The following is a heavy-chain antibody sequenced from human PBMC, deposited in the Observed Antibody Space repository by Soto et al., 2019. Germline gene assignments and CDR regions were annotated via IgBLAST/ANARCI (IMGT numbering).Heavy chain of an antibody. CDR2: IIPICGTA. D-gene: IGHD3-10*01. V-gene: IGHV1-69*01. Sequence: HVQLVQSGAELKKPGSSVTVSCKASGGTFSSYAISWVRQAPGQVLEWMGGIIPICGTANYAQKFQGRVTITADESTRKDYMELSSLRSEDTAVYYCAREGSWRRWFDHWGQGTLVTVSS. J-gene: IGHJ5*02. CDR1: GGTFSSYA. CDR3: AREGSWRRWFDH.